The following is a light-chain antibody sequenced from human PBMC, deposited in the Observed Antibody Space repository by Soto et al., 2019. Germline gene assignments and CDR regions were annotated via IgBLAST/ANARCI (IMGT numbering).Light chain of an antibody. CDR3: QQYNNWPWT. V-gene: IGKV3-15*01. Sequence: ETVITQSPSTLSVSPGERATLSCRASQSVSSNLAWYQQKPGQAPRLLIYGASTRATGIPARFSGSGSGTEFTLTISSLQSEDFAVYYCQQYNNWPWTFGQGTKVDIK. J-gene: IGKJ1*01. CDR2: GAS. CDR1: QSVSSN.